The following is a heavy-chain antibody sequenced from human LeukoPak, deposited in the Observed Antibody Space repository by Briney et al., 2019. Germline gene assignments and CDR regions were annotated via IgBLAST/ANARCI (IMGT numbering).Heavy chain of an antibody. CDR3: ARSYSSTWYSYYYYMDV. V-gene: IGHV1-18*01. CDR2: ISGSNGNT. D-gene: IGHD6-13*01. Sequence: ASVKVSCKASGYSFTSYAITWVRQAPGQGLEWMGWISGSNGNTNYAQKFQGRVTTTTDTSTNTAYMELRSLRSDDTAVYYCARSYSSTWYSYYYYMDVWAKGPRSPSP. CDR1: GYSFTSYA. J-gene: IGHJ6*03.